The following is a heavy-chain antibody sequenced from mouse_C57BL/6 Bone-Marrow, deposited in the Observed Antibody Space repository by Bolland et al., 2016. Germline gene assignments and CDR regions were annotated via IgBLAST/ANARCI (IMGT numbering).Heavy chain of an antibody. J-gene: IGHJ1*03. CDR3: ARHWDGYWYFDV. CDR2: ISSGSSTI. V-gene: IGHV5-17*01. Sequence: ISSGSSTIYYADTVKGRLTISRDNAKNTLFLQMTSLRSEDTAMYYCARHWDGYWYFDVWGTG. D-gene: IGHD4-1*01.